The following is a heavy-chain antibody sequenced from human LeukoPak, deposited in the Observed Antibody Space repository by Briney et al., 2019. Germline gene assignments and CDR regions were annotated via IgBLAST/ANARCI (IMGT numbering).Heavy chain of an antibody. J-gene: IGHJ5*02. Sequence: GGSLRLSCAASGFTFSSSWMSWVRQAPGKGLEWVDNIKQDGSEKYYVDSVKGRFNISRENAKNSLYLQMNSLRAEDTAVYYCARGSSTSSWGQGTLVTVSS. CDR1: GFTFSSSW. D-gene: IGHD2-2*01. V-gene: IGHV3-7*04. CDR2: IKQDGSEK. CDR3: ARGSSTSS.